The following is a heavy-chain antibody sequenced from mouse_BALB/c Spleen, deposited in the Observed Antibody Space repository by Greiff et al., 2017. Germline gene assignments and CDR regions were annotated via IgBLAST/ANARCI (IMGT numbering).Heavy chain of an antibody. CDR2: IRNKANGYTT. CDR1: GFTFTAYY. D-gene: IGHD1-1*01. Sequence: EVKLVESGGGLVQPGGSLRLSCATSGFTFTAYYMSWVRQPPGKALEWLGFIRNKANGYTTEYSASVKGRFTISRDNSQSILYLQMNTLRAEDSATYDCARDIGYGSSYCAMDYWGQGTSVTVAS. J-gene: IGHJ4*01. CDR3: ARDIGYGSSYCAMDY. V-gene: IGHV7-3*02.